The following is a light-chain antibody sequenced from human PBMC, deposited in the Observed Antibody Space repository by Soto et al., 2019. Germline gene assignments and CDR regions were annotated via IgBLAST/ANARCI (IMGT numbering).Light chain of an antibody. V-gene: IGKV3-11*01. CDR1: QSISTY. Sequence: EIVLAQSPATLSLSPGERATVSCRASQSISTYLAWYQQKPGQAPRLFIYDTSKRATGIPARFSGSGSGTDFTLTISSLEPEDFATYYCQQRRDWPLTFGGGTKVDIK. CDR2: DTS. CDR3: QQRRDWPLT. J-gene: IGKJ4*01.